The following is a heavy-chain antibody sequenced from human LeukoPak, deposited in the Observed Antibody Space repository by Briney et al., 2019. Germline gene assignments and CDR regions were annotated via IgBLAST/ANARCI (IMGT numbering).Heavy chain of an antibody. CDR3: ARESRIVEGDGYYIAV. J-gene: IGHJ6*03. V-gene: IGHV4-4*07. CDR2: IYISRGT. D-gene: IGHD1-26*01. CDR1: GVSISGYY. Sequence: NPSETLSLTCTVSGVSISGYYWSWLRQPAGKGLEWIGRIYISRGTNYNPSLTSRVIMSVDTSKNQFSLQLTSVTAADTAVYYCARESRIVEGDGYYIAVWGKGTTVTV.